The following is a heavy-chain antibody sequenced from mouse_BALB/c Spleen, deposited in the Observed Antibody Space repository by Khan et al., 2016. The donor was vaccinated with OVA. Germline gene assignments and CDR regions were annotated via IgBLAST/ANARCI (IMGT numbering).Heavy chain of an antibody. Sequence: QVQLQQPGAEVVRPGTSVKLSCKASGYTFTNYWINWVKQRPGQGLEWIGNIYPSDSYTNYNQNFKDKATLTVDKSSSTAYMQLSSPTSDDSAVYYGSREVGTMAYWGHGTLVTVSA. CDR2: IYPSDSYT. CDR3: SREVGTMAY. D-gene: IGHD1-1*02. V-gene: IGHV1-69*02. CDR1: GYTFTNYW. J-gene: IGHJ3*01.